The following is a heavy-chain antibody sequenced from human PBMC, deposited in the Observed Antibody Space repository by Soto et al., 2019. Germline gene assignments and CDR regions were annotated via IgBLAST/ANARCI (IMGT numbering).Heavy chain of an antibody. CDR3: AKVSGGGSSGSMGY. Sequence: EVQLLESGGGLVQPGGSLRLSCAASGFTFSTYAMNWVRQAPGKGLEWVSDIRGRAGSTYYADSVKGRFTISRDNSKNALYLQMNSLRAEDTAVYYCAKVSGGGSSGSMGYWGQGTLVTVSS. D-gene: IGHD2-15*01. J-gene: IGHJ4*02. CDR2: IRGRAGST. V-gene: IGHV3-23*01. CDR1: GFTFSTYA.